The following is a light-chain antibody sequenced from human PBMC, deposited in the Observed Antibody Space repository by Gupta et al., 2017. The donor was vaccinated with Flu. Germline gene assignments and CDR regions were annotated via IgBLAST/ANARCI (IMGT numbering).Light chain of an antibody. CDR3: QQYNNWGVT. Sequence: EIVMTQSPATLSVSPGERATLSCRASQRVSSNLAWYQQKPGQAPRLLIYGASTRATGIPARFSGSGSGTEFTLTISSLQSEDFAVYYCQQYNNWGVTFGQGTKVEIK. CDR1: QRVSSN. J-gene: IGKJ1*01. CDR2: GAS. V-gene: IGKV3-15*01.